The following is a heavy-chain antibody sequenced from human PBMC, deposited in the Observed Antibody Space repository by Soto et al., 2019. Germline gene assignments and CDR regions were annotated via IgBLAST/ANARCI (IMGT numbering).Heavy chain of an antibody. CDR2: ISSSGSTI. CDR3: ARDLRQWPTDY. Sequence: GGSLRLSCAASGFTFSSYGMNWVRQAPGKGLEWVSYISSSGSTIYYADSVKGRFTISRDNAKNSLYLQMNSLRAEDTAVYYCARDLRQWPTDYWGQGTLVTVSS. J-gene: IGHJ4*02. V-gene: IGHV3-48*04. D-gene: IGHD6-19*01. CDR1: GFTFSSYG.